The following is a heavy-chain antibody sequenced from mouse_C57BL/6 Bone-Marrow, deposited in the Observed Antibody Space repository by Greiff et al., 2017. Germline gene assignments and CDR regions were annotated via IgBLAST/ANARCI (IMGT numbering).Heavy chain of an antibody. Sequence: QVHVKQSGAELARPGASVKLSCKASGYTFTSYGISWVKQRTGQGLEWIGEIYPRSGNTYYNEKFKGKATLTADKPSSTAYMELRSLTSEDSAVYFCIITTVVARYWYFDVWGTGTTVTVSS. CDR3: IITTVVARYWYFDV. CDR2: IYPRSGNT. CDR1: GYTFTSYG. D-gene: IGHD1-1*01. V-gene: IGHV1-81*01. J-gene: IGHJ1*03.